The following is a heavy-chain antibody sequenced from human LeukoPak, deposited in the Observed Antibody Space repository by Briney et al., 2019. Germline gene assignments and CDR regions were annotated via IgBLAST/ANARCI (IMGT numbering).Heavy chain of an antibody. V-gene: IGHV3-53*01. CDR3: ARGVEPLAANTLAY. J-gene: IGHJ4*02. CDR2: LYSDGNT. D-gene: IGHD1-14*01. CDR1: GFTVFTND. Sequence: PGGSLRLSCAASGFTVFTNDMTWVRQAPGKGLEWVSVLYSDGNTKYADSVQGRFTISRDNSKNTLYLEMNGLSPDDTAVYYCARGVEPLAANTLAYWGQGTLVTVSS.